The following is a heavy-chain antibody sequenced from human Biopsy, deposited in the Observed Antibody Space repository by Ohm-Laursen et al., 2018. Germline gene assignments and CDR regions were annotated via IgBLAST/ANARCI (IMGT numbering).Heavy chain of an antibody. D-gene: IGHD6-13*01. CDR3: ARTPILIVSAGLVYRHRRHLQGMDV. Sequence: TQTLTLTGSFSGFSLSARGMCVSWIRQAPGKALEWLARVDWDDYKDYSASLQTKLYISKDTSNDQVVLTVNNVDPADTATYYCARTPILIVSAGLVYRHRRHLQGMDVWGQGIAVTVS. V-gene: IGHV2-70*11. J-gene: IGHJ6*02. CDR1: GFSLSARGMC. CDR2: VDWDDYK.